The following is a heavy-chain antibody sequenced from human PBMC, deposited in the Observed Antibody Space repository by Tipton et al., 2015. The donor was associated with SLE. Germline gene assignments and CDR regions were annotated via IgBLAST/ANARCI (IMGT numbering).Heavy chain of an antibody. CDR3: ARDIDAADDAFDI. Sequence: SLRLSCAASGFTFSSYAMSWVRQAPGKGLEWVSAISGSGGSTYYAESVKGRFTISRDNSKNTLYLQMNSLRAEDTAVYYCARDIDAADDAFDIWGQGTMVTVSS. CDR1: GFTFSSYA. V-gene: IGHV3-23*01. J-gene: IGHJ3*02. D-gene: IGHD6-25*01. CDR2: ISGSGGST.